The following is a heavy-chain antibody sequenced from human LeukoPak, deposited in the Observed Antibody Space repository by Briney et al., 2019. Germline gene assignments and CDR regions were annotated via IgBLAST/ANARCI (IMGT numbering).Heavy chain of an antibody. CDR2: ISAYNGNT. CDR1: GYTFTSYG. J-gene: IGHJ3*02. Sequence: GASVKVSCKASGYTFTSYGISWVRQAPGQGLEWMGWISAYNGNTNYAQKFQGRVTITADKSTSTAYMELSSLRSEDTAVYYCARGGGPMTTVNHAFDIWGQGTMVTVSS. CDR3: ARGGGPMTTVNHAFDI. V-gene: IGHV1-18*01. D-gene: IGHD4-17*01.